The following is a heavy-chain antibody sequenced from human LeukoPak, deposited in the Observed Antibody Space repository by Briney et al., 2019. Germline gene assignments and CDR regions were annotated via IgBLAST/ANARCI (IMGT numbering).Heavy chain of an antibody. J-gene: IGHJ4*02. CDR3: ARASSQWLVPD. CDR1: GYTFTSYY. CDR2: INPSGGST. D-gene: IGHD6-19*01. V-gene: IGHV1-46*01. Sequence: ASVKVSCKASGYTFTSYYMHWARQAPGQGLEWMGIINPSGGSTSYAQKFQGRVTMTRDTSTSTVHMELSSVRSEDTAVYYCARASSQWLVPDWGQGTLVTVSS.